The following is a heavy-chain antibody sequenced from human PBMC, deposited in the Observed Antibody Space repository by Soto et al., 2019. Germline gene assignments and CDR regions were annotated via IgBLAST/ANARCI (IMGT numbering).Heavy chain of an antibody. V-gene: IGHV3-33*01. Sequence: PGGSLRLSCAASGFTFSSYGMHWVRQAPGNGLEWVAVIWYDGSNKYYADSVKGRFTISRDNSKNTLYLQMNSLRAEDTAVYYCARDQDSGYLGRYFDYWGQGTLVTVSS. CDR3: ARDQDSGYLGRYFDY. D-gene: IGHD5-12*01. CDR2: IWYDGSNK. CDR1: GFTFSSYG. J-gene: IGHJ4*02.